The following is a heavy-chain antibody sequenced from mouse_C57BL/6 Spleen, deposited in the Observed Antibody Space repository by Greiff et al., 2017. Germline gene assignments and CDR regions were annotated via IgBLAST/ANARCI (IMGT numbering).Heavy chain of an antibody. J-gene: IGHJ1*03. CDR3: ARSDYYGSSRWYFDV. V-gene: IGHV1-80*01. Sequence: QVQLQQPGAELVKPGASVKISCKASGYAFSSYWMNWVKQRPGKGLEWIGQIYPGDGDTNYNGKFKGKATLTADKSSSTAYMQLSSLTSEDSAVYCCARSDYYGSSRWYFDVWGTGTTVTVSS. D-gene: IGHD1-1*01. CDR2: IYPGDGDT. CDR1: GYAFSSYW.